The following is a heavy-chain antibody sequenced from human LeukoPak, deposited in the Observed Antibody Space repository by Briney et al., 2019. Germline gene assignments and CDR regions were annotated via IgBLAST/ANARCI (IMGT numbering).Heavy chain of an antibody. CDR3: ARDQYDTWSRRGNFDS. Sequence: GGSLRLSCVASGFSFGKYWMSWVRQAAGKGLEWVANIKLDGSGKNYVDSVKGRFTISRDNTKNSLYLQMNSLRAEDTAVFYCARDQYDTWSRRGNFDSWGQGTLVIVSS. CDR2: IKLDGSGK. J-gene: IGHJ4*02. D-gene: IGHD3/OR15-3a*01. CDR1: GFSFGKYW. V-gene: IGHV3-7*03.